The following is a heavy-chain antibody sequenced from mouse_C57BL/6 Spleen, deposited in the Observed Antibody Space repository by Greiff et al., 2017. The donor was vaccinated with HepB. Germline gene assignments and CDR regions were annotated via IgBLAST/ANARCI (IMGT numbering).Heavy chain of an antibody. Sequence: VKLQQPGAELVRPGSSVKLSCKASGYTFTSYWMHWVKQRPIQGLEWIGNIDPSDSETHYNQKFKDKATLTVDKSSSTAYMQLSSLTSEDSAVYYCARDTTVNYFDYWGQGTTLTVSS. V-gene: IGHV1-52*01. J-gene: IGHJ2*01. CDR3: ARDTTVNYFDY. CDR1: GYTFTSYW. D-gene: IGHD1-1*01. CDR2: IDPSDSET.